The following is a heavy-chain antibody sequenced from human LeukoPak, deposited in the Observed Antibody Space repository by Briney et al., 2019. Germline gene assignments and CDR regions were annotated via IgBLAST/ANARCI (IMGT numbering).Heavy chain of an antibody. D-gene: IGHD5-18*01. Sequence: SVKVSCKASGGTFSSYAISWVRQAPGQGLEWMGGIFPIFGTANYAQKFQGRVTITADESTSTAYMELSSLRSEDTAVYYCARGGYSYGYHYYGMDVWGQGTTVTVSS. CDR1: GGTFSSYA. CDR2: IFPIFGTA. J-gene: IGHJ6*02. CDR3: ARGGYSYGYHYYGMDV. V-gene: IGHV1-69*01.